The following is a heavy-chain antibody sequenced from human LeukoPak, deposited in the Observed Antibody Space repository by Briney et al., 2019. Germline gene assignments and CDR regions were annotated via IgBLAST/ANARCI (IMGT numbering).Heavy chain of an antibody. Sequence: SQTLSLTCTVSGGSISSGDYYWSWIRQHPGKGLEWIGYIYYSGSTYYNPSLKSRVTISVDTSKNQFSLKLSSVTAADTAVYYCARGVPAAIPYNYFDYWGQGTLVTVSS. CDR3: ARGVPAAIPYNYFDY. D-gene: IGHD2-2*02. CDR1: GGSISSGDYY. CDR2: IYYSGST. V-gene: IGHV4-31*03. J-gene: IGHJ4*02.